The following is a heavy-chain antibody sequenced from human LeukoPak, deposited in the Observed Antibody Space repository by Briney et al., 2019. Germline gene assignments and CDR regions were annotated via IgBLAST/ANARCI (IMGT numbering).Heavy chain of an antibody. CDR3: AKDSRGYSHGYFDY. V-gene: IGHV3-23*01. Sequence: GASLRLSCAASGFTFSSYAMSWVRQAPGKGLEWVSAISGCGGSTYYVDSVKGRFTISRDNSKNTLYLQMNSLRAEDTAVYYCAKDSRGYSHGYFDYWGQGTLVTVSS. D-gene: IGHD5-18*01. CDR2: ISGCGGST. J-gene: IGHJ4*02. CDR1: GFTFSSYA.